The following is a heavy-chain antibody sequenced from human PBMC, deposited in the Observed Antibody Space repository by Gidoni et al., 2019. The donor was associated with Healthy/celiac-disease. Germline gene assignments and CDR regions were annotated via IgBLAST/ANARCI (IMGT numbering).Heavy chain of an antibody. CDR2: IIPIFGTA. J-gene: IGHJ1*01. CDR1: GGTFSSYA. D-gene: IGHD3-16*01. Sequence: QVQLVQSGAEVKKPGSSVKVSCKASGGTFSSYAISWVRQAPGQGLEWMGGIIPIFGTANYAQKFQGRVTITADESTSTAYMELSSLRSEDTAVYYCASAPSYLRVRGIMYFQHWGQGTLVTVSS. V-gene: IGHV1-69*01. CDR3: ASAPSYLRVRGIMYFQH.